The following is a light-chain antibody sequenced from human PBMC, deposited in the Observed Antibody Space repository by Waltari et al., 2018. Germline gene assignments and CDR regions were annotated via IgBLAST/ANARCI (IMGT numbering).Light chain of an antibody. CDR2: SNA. Sequence: QSVLTQPPSASGTPGQRVIISCSGSSSNIGSNTVHWYQQLPGTAPKLLIYSNAERPSGGPDRFSGSNSGTSASLAISGLQSEDEADYYCAAWDDSLNGPVFGGGTKLTVL. J-gene: IGLJ3*02. CDR3: AAWDDSLNGPV. CDR1: SSNIGSNT. V-gene: IGLV1-44*01.